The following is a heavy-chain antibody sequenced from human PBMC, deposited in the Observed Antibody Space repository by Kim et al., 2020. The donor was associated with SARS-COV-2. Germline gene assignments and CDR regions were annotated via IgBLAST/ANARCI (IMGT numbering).Heavy chain of an antibody. CDR2: IRSKAYGGTT. Sequence: GGSLRLSCTASGFTFGDYAMSWFRQAPGKGLEWVGFIRSKAYGGTTEYAASVKGRFTISRDDSKSIAYLQMNSLKTEDTAVYYCTRDWYSSGWLFDYWGQGTLVTVSS. V-gene: IGHV3-49*03. J-gene: IGHJ4*02. D-gene: IGHD6-19*01. CDR1: GFTFGDYA. CDR3: TRDWYSSGWLFDY.